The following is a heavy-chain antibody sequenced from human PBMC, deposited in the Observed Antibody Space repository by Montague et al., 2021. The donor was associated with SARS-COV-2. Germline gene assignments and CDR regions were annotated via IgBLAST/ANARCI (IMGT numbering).Heavy chain of an antibody. J-gene: IGHJ3*02. CDR3: VREKAGGLRNVFDI. Sequence: SETLSLTCTVSGFSIGSGDYCGCIRPPPGKGLEWRGSIHHSGTTYYNPPLQSRLTMSIDTSTNQFSLRLTSVTAADTAVSFCVREKAGGLRNVFDIWGQGTTVTVSS. CDR2: IHHSGTT. CDR1: GFSIGSGDY. V-gene: IGHV4-38-2*02.